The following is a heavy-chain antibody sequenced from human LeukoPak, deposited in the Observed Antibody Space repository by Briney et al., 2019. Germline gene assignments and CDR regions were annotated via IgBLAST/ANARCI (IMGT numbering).Heavy chain of an antibody. V-gene: IGHV4-31*03. Sequence: PSQTLSLTCTVSGGSISSGGYYWSWIRQHPGKGLEWIGYIYYSGSTYYNPSLKSRVTISVDTSKNQFPLKLSSVTAADTAVYYCARVGPLGYCSGGSCYGFDYWGQGTLVTVSS. CDR3: ARVGPLGYCSGGSCYGFDY. J-gene: IGHJ4*02. D-gene: IGHD2-15*01. CDR2: IYYSGST. CDR1: GGSISSGGYY.